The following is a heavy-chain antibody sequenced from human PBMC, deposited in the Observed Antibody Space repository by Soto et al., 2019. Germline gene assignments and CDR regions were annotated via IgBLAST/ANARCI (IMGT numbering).Heavy chain of an antibody. CDR3: AKEFFDSSGFYPSLDALDI. CDR2: ISNDGGDK. Sequence: QVQLAESGGGVVQPGRSLTLTCAASGFTLGTYGMHWVRQAPGKGLEWVAVISNDGGDKYYSDSVMGRFTISRDNSKNTLFLQMNSLRAVDTAVYFCAKEFFDSSGFYPSLDALDIWGQGTVVTVSS. CDR1: GFTLGTYG. D-gene: IGHD3-22*01. J-gene: IGHJ3*02. V-gene: IGHV3-30*18.